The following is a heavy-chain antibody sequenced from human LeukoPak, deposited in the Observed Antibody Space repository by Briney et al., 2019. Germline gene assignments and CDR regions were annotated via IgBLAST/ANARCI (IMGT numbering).Heavy chain of an antibody. CDR2: IYYSGST. CDR3: ARIGPYYYYMDV. D-gene: IGHD3-10*01. CDR1: GGSISSGDYY. V-gene: IGHV4-30-4*08. Sequence: KSSETLSLTCTVSGGSISSGDYYWSWIRQPPGKGLEWIGYIYYSGSTHYNPSLKSRVTISVDTSKNQFSLKLSSVTAADTAVYYCARIGPYYYYMDVWGKGTTVTVSS. J-gene: IGHJ6*03.